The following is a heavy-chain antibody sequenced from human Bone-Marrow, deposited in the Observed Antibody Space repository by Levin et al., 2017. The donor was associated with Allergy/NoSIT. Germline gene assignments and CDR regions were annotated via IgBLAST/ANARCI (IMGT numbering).Heavy chain of an antibody. CDR2: IIPMLAIT. D-gene: IGHD1-26*01. CDR1: GGSFSTYA. V-gene: IGHV1-69*10. J-gene: IGHJ5*02. Sequence: ASVKVSCKASGGSFSTYAFSWVRQAPGQGLEWMGWIIPMLAITNFAPNFQDRVTFTTDNSATTAYMELRSLGPEDTAIYFCARDREENWFDPWGQGTLLTVSS. CDR3: ARDREENWFDP.